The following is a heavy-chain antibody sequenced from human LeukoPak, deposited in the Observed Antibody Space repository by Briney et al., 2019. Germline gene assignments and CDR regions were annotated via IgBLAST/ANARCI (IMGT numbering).Heavy chain of an antibody. Sequence: SETLSLTCTVSGGSISSSNYYWGWIRQPPGKGLECIGSVYYSGNTYYNPSLKSRVTISVDTSKNQFSLKLSSVTAADTAVYYCARKYSYGKKFDYWGQGTLVTVSS. CDR3: ARKYSYGKKFDY. CDR2: VYYSGNT. J-gene: IGHJ4*02. V-gene: IGHV4-39*07. CDR1: GGSISSSNYY. D-gene: IGHD5-18*01.